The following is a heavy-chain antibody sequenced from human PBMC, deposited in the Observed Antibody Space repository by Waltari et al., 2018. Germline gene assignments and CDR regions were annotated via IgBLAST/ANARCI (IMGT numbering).Heavy chain of an antibody. CDR3: AKPLVGFGAVLQYFYGMDV. Sequence: EVHLLESGGGLVQPGGSLRLSCAASGFAFSSYAMSWVRQAPGKGLEWASAITGSGSDTYYADSVKGRFTISRDNSKNTLFLQMNSLRAEDAAVYYCAKPLVGFGAVLQYFYGMDVWGPETTVTVSS. CDR1: GFAFSSYA. CDR2: ITGSGSDT. J-gene: IGHJ6*02. D-gene: IGHD1-26*01. V-gene: IGHV3-23*01.